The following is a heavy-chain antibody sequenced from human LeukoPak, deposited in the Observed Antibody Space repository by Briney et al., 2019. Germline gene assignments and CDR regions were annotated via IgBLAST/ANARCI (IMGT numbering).Heavy chain of an antibody. V-gene: IGHV4-34*01. CDR3: ARRRGYSSSWYPYYFDY. CDR2: INHSGST. Sequence: SETLSLTCAVYGGSFSDYDWSWIRQPPGKGLEWIGEINHSGSTNYNPSLKSRVTISVDTSKNQFSLKLSSVTAADTAVYYCARRRGYSSSWYPYYFDYWGQGTLVTVSS. J-gene: IGHJ4*02. D-gene: IGHD6-13*01. CDR1: GGSFSDYD.